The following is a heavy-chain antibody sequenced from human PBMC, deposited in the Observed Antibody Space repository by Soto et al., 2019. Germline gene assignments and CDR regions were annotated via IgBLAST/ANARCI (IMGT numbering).Heavy chain of an antibody. D-gene: IGHD7-27*01. J-gene: IGHJ4*02. Sequence: EVQLVESGGGLIQPGGSLRLSCAASGFTVSHNYMNWVRQAPGKGLEWVSVIFSGGSTYYGDSVKGRFTISRDISKNMVYRQMNSLRAEDTAVYYCARVPYTGGRDYLDYWGQGTLVTVSS. CDR3: ARVPYTGGRDYLDY. CDR1: GFTVSHNY. CDR2: IFSGGST. V-gene: IGHV3-53*01.